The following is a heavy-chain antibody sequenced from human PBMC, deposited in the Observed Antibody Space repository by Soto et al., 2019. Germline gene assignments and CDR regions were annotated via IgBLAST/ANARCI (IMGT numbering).Heavy chain of an antibody. CDR3: VTGQYCDY. CDR1: GFTFGDSY. Sequence: GGSLRLSCAGSGFTFGDSYMSWIRQAPGKGLEWLSYISPGSRYPAYADSVKGRFTISRDDSKNTVYLQMNSLKTEDTALYYCVTGQYCDYWGQGTLVTVSS. V-gene: IGHV3-11*03. CDR2: ISPGSRYP. J-gene: IGHJ4*02.